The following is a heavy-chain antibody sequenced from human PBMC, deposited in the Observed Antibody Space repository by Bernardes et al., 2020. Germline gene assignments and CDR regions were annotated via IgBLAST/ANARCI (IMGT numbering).Heavy chain of an antibody. CDR2: IRSKANSYAT. CDR3: TSTYSSGWYDDAFDI. Sequence: GGSLRLSCAASGFTFSGSAMHWVRQASGKGLEWVGRIRSKANSYATAYAASVKGRFTISRDDSKNTAYLQMNSLKTEDTAVYYCTSTYSSGWYDDAFDIWGQGTMVTVSS. CDR1: GFTFSGSA. V-gene: IGHV3-73*01. J-gene: IGHJ3*02. D-gene: IGHD6-19*01.